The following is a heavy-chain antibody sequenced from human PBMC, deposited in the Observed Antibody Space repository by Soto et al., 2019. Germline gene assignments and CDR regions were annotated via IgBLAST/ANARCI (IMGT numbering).Heavy chain of an antibody. CDR3: ARDVVSIDY. CDR1: GFTFSSYA. V-gene: IGHV3-23*01. CDR2: ISGSGGST. D-gene: IGHD2-15*01. Sequence: GGSLRLSCAASGFTFSSYAMSWVRQAPGEGLEWVSAISGSGGSTYYADSVKGRFTISRDNPKNTLYLQMNSLRAEDTAVYYCARDVVSIDYWGQGTLVTVSS. J-gene: IGHJ4*02.